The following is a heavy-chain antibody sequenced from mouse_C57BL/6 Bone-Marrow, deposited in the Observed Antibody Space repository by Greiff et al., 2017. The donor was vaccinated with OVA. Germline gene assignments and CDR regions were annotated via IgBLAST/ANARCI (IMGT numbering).Heavy chain of an antibody. CDR2: ISSGGSYT. J-gene: IGHJ4*01. V-gene: IGHV5-6*01. Sequence: EVQLVESGGDLVKPGGSLKLSCAASGFTFSSYGMSWVRQTPDKRLEWVATISSGGSYTYYPDSVKGRFTISRDNAKNTLYLQMSSLKSEDTAMYYCARPLTDYGSFYYAMDYWGQGTSVTVSS. CDR3: ARPLTDYGSFYYAMDY. D-gene: IGHD1-1*01. CDR1: GFTFSSYG.